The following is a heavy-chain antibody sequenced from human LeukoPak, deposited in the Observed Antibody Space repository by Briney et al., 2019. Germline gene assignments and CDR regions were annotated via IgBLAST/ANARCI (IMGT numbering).Heavy chain of an antibody. V-gene: IGHV3-33*01. D-gene: IGHD3-22*01. CDR2: IWYDGSNK. J-gene: IGHJ3*02. CDR1: GFTFSSYG. Sequence: GRSLRLSCAASGFTFSSYGMHWVRQAPGKGLEWVAVIWYDGSNKYYADSVKGRFTISRDNSKNTLYLQMNSLRAEDTAVYYCARDFLDTMIVPIDAFDIWGQGTMVTVSS. CDR3: ARDFLDTMIVPIDAFDI.